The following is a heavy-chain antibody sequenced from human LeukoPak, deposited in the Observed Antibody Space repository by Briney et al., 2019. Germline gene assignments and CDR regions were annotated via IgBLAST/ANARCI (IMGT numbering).Heavy chain of an antibody. J-gene: IGHJ6*03. CDR3: ARGGVPAAIGYYYYMDV. D-gene: IGHD2-2*02. Sequence: GGSLRLSGAASGFTVSSHYMSWVRQAPGKGLEGVSVIYSGGSTYYADSVKGRFTISRDNSKNTLYLQMNSLRAEDTAVYYCARGGVPAAIGYYYYMDVWGKGTTVTVSS. V-gene: IGHV3-53*01. CDR2: IYSGGST. CDR1: GFTVSSHY.